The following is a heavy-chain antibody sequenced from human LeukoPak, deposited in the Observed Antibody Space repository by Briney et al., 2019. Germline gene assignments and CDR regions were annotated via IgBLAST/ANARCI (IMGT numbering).Heavy chain of an antibody. CDR1: GFTVSSNY. J-gene: IGHJ4*02. D-gene: IGHD5-12*01. V-gene: IGHV3-66*02. Sequence: PGGSLRLSCAACGFTVSSNYMSWVRQAPGKGLKWVSVIYSGGSTYYADSVKGRFTISRDNSKNTLYLQMNSLRAEDTAVYYCARDAENGYSGYDWWGQGTLVTVSS. CDR2: IYSGGST. CDR3: ARDAENGYSGYDW.